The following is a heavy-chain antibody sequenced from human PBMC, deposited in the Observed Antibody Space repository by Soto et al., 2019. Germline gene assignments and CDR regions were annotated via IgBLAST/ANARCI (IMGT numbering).Heavy chain of an antibody. CDR1: GFTLSRYE. CDR3: ARDKTVRGPSYFDS. V-gene: IGHV3-48*03. CDR2: ISSAGSPI. J-gene: IGHJ4*02. D-gene: IGHD3-10*01. Sequence: GSLRLSCAASGFTLSRYEMSWVRQTPGKGLEWVSYISSAGSPIFYADSVKGRFIISRDSAKNSLYLQLNSLRAEDTAVYYCARDKTVRGPSYFDSWGQGTLVTVSS.